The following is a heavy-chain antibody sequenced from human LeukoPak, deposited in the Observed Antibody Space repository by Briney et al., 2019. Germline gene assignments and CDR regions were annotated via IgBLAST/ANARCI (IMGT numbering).Heavy chain of an antibody. J-gene: IGHJ6*03. CDR2: FYHSGTT. Sequence: SETLSLTCTVSGYSISSGHYWGWIRQPPGKGLGWIGSFYHSGTTYYNPSLKSRVTISVDTSKNQFSLKLSSVTAADTAVYYCARALDYYDSSGYYSYYYYMDVWGKGTTVTVSS. D-gene: IGHD3-22*01. CDR3: ARALDYYDSSGYYSYYYYMDV. V-gene: IGHV4-38-2*02. CDR1: GYSISSGHY.